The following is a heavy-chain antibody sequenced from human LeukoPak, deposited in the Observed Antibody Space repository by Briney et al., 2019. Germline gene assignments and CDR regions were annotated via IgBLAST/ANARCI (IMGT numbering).Heavy chain of an antibody. V-gene: IGHV4-39*01. CDR1: GGSISTSSSYY. Sequence: SETLSLTCTVSGGSISTSSSYYWGWVRQPPGKGLEWIGSIYYTGDTYYNSSLKSRVTISVDTSKNQFALKLTSVTAADTALYYCARLRGYTYGNPGYWGQGSLVTVSS. CDR3: ARLRGYTYGNPGY. J-gene: IGHJ4*02. D-gene: IGHD5-18*01. CDR2: IYYTGDT.